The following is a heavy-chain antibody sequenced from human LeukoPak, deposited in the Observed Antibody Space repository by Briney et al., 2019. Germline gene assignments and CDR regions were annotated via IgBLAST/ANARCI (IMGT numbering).Heavy chain of an antibody. J-gene: IGHJ2*01. D-gene: IGHD2-15*01. Sequence: GESLKISCEGSGYSFTNYWIGWVRQMPGKGLEWVGIIYPGDYDTRYSPSFQGHVTISADKSISTAYLQWSSLKASDTAMYYCARQTMRYCTGGSCPWYFDLWGRGTLVTVSS. V-gene: IGHV5-51*01. CDR3: ARQTMRYCTGGSCPWYFDL. CDR1: GYSFTNYW. CDR2: IYPGDYDT.